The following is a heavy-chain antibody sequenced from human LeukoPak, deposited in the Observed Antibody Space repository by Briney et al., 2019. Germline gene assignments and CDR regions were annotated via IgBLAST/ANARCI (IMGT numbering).Heavy chain of an antibody. Sequence: PGGSLRLSCAASGFTFSTYSMNWVRQAPGKGLEWVSSISSSSSYIYYADSVKGRFTISRDNAKNSLYLQMNSLRAEDTAVYYCARGTQIRAVAGTRGNWFDPWGQGTLLTVSS. CDR3: ARGTQIRAVAGTRGNWFDP. CDR1: GFTFSTYS. CDR2: ISSSSSYI. D-gene: IGHD6-19*01. V-gene: IGHV3-21*06. J-gene: IGHJ5*02.